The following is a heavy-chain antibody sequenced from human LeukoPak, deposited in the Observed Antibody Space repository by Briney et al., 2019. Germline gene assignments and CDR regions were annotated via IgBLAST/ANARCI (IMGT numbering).Heavy chain of an antibody. J-gene: IGHJ3*02. CDR2: IYYSGST. D-gene: IGHD1-7*01. CDR3: ARRYNWNYVGAFDI. V-gene: IGHV4-59*01. CDR1: GGSTSSYY. Sequence: SETLSLTCTVSGGSTSSYYWSWIRQPPGKGLEWIGYIYYSGSTNYNPSLKSRVTISVDTSKNQFSLKLSSVTAADTAVYYCARRYNWNYVGAFDIWGQGTMVTVSS.